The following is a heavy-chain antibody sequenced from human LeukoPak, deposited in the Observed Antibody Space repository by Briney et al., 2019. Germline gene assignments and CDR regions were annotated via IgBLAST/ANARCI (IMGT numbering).Heavy chain of an antibody. CDR1: GFTFRSYA. CDR2: ISSNGGST. V-gene: IGHV3-64D*06. CDR3: VKDVSRYSGYDSTFDY. Sequence: GGSLRPSCSASGFTFRSYAMHWVSQAPGKGREYVSAISSNGGSTYYADSVKGRFTISRDNSKNTLYLQMSSLRAEDTAVYYCVKDVSRYSGYDSTFDYWGQGTLVTVSS. J-gene: IGHJ4*02. D-gene: IGHD5-12*01.